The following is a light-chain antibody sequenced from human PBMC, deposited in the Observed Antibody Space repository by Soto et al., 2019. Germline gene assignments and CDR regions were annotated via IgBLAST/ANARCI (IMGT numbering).Light chain of an antibody. CDR2: DVS. CDR1: SSDVGGYNY. Sequence: QSVLTQPASVSGSPGQSITISCTGTSSDVGGYNYVSWYQQHPGKAPKLMIYDVSNRPSGVSNRFSGSKSGNTASLTISGXQAEDEADYYCSSYTSSSTYVVFGGGTKVTVL. J-gene: IGLJ2*01. CDR3: SSYTSSSTYVV. V-gene: IGLV2-14*01.